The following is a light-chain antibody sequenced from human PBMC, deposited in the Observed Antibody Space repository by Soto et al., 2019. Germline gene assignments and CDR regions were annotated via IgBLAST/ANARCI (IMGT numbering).Light chain of an antibody. Sequence: QSVLTQPPSASGTPGQRVTISCSGSSSNIEYNTVNWYQQVPETAPTLLIYNDIQRPSGVPDRFSGSKSGTSASLAISGLQSEDEADYYCAAWDDSLNGYVFGTGTKVTVL. V-gene: IGLV1-44*01. J-gene: IGLJ1*01. CDR3: AAWDDSLNGYV. CDR1: SSNIEYNT. CDR2: NDI.